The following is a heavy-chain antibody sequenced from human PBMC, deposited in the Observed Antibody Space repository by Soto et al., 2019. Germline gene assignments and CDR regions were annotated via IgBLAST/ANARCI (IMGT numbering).Heavy chain of an antibody. CDR1: GASISSSPHY. J-gene: IGHJ3*01. CDR3: ARHIGQLAPLGV. Sequence: QVYLQESGPGLVKPSETLSLTCSVFGASISSSPHYWDWIRQPPGKGLEWIGSISYVGTTYYNPSLNSRLTITADTAHNQLSLKLNSVTAADTAVYYCARHIGQLAPLGVWGQGTLLTVSS. D-gene: IGHD6-6*01. V-gene: IGHV4-39*01. CDR2: ISYVGTT.